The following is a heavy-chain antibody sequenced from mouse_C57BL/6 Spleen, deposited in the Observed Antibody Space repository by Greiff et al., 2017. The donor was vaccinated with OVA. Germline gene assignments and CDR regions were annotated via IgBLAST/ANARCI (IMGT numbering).Heavy chain of an antibody. Sequence: EVKLEESGEGLVKPGGSLKLSCAASGFTFSSYAMSWVRQTPEKRLEWVAYISSGGDYIYYADTVKGRFTISRDNARNTLYLQMSSLKSEDTAMYYCTRERGIYYDYDGASAWFAYWGQGTLVTVSA. V-gene: IGHV5-9-1*02. D-gene: IGHD2-4*01. J-gene: IGHJ3*01. CDR1: GFTFSSYA. CDR2: ISSGGDYI. CDR3: TRERGIYYDYDGASAWFAY.